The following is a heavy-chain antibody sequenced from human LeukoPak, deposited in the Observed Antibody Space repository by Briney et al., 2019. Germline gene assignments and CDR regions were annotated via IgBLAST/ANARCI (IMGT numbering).Heavy chain of an antibody. Sequence: GRSLRLSCAASGFTFSSYAMHWVRQAPGKGLEWVAVISYDGSNKYYADSVKGRFTISRDNSKNTLYLQMNSLRAEDTAVYYCSKALSTDYWGKGPLVPASS. D-gene: IGHD2-2*01. CDR3: SKALSTDY. CDR1: GFTFSSYA. V-gene: IGHV3-30-3*01. CDR2: ISYDGSNK. J-gene: IGHJ4*02.